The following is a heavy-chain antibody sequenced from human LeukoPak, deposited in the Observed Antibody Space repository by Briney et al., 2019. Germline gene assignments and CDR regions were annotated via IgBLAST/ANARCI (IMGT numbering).Heavy chain of an antibody. V-gene: IGHV4-4*07. CDR1: GGSISSYY. J-gene: IGHJ5*02. CDR3: AKQQLVLGWFDP. D-gene: IGHD6-13*01. Sequence: SETLSLTCTVSGGSISSYYWSWIRQPAGKGLEWIGRIYTSGSTNYNPSLKSRVTMSVDTSKNQFSLKLSSVTAADTAVYYCAKQQLVLGWFDPWGQGTLVTVSS. CDR2: IYTSGST.